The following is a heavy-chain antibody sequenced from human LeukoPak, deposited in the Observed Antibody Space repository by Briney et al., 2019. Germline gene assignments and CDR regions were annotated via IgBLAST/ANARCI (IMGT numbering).Heavy chain of an antibody. D-gene: IGHD1-26*01. CDR2: ISSSSSYI. CDR3: AREWELTVFDY. V-gene: IGHV3-21*01. Sequence: GGSLRLSCAASGFTFSSYSMNWVRQAPGKGLEWVSSISSSSSYIYYAGSVKGRFTISRDNAKNSLYLQMNSLRAEDTAVYYCAREWELTVFDYWGQGTLVTVSS. CDR1: GFTFSSYS. J-gene: IGHJ4*02.